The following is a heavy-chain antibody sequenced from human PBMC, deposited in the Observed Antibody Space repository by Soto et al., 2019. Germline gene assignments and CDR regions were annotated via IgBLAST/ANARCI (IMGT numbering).Heavy chain of an antibody. CDR2: IKDDGGQK. Sequence: GGSLRLSCAASDFSFDEHWMSWVRQAPGKGLEWLARIKDDGGQKLYVDSVKGRFTISRDNAKNSLYLQMNSLRAEDTAVYYCMTDYLGYWGQGTQVTVSS. J-gene: IGHJ4*02. CDR1: DFSFDEHW. CDR3: MTDYLGY. D-gene: IGHD2-21*01. V-gene: IGHV3-7*01.